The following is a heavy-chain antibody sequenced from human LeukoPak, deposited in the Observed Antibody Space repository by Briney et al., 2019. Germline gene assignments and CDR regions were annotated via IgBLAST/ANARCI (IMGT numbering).Heavy chain of an antibody. CDR1: GGSFSGYY. J-gene: IGHJ3*02. CDR3: ARDLGGDVLLWFGELSDAFDI. V-gene: IGHV4-34*01. Sequence: SETLSLTCAVYGGSFSGYYWSWIRQPPGKGLEWIGEINHSGSTNYNPSLKSRVTISVDTSKNQFSLKLSSVTAADTAVYYCARDLGGDVLLWFGELSDAFDIWGQGTMVTVSS. D-gene: IGHD3-10*01. CDR2: INHSGST.